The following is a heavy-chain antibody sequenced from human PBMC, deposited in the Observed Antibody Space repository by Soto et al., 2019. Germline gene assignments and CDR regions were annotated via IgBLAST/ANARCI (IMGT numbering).Heavy chain of an antibody. D-gene: IGHD3-22*01. J-gene: IGHJ4*02. V-gene: IGHV3-23*01. Sequence: PGGSLRLSCAASGFTLSSYGMRWARQAPGKGLEWVSGISSSGVTTSYADSVKGRFTISRDNSKNTLYLQMNSLRAEDTAVYYCARYDCGSRASDYWGQGTLVTVSS. CDR3: ARYDCGSRASDY. CDR2: ISSSGVTT. CDR1: GFTLSSYG.